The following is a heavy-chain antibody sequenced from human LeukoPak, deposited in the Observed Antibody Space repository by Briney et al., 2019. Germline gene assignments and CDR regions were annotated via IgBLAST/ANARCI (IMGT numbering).Heavy chain of an antibody. Sequence: GGSLRLSCAASGFTFSSYWMSWVRQAPGMGLEWVANIKQDGSEKYYVDSVKGRFTISRDNAKNSLYLQMNSLRAEDTAVYYCARDPGTHYGSSWYYGMDVWGQGTTVTVSS. CDR1: GFTFSSYW. CDR2: IKQDGSEK. D-gene: IGHD6-13*01. CDR3: ARDPGTHYGSSWYYGMDV. V-gene: IGHV3-7*01. J-gene: IGHJ6*02.